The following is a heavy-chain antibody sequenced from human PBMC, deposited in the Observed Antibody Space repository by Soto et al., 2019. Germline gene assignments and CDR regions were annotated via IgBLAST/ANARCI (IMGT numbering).Heavy chain of an antibody. CDR2: INHSGST. CDR3: ARVVWDYGDYLAPFDY. CDR1: GGSFSGYY. Sequence: QVQLQQWGAGLLKPSETLSLTCAVYGGSFSGYYWSWIRQPPGKGLEGIGEINHSGSTNYNPSLKSRVTISVDTSKNQFSLKLSSVTAADTAVYYCARVVWDYGDYLAPFDYWGQGTLVTVSS. D-gene: IGHD4-17*01. J-gene: IGHJ4*02. V-gene: IGHV4-34*01.